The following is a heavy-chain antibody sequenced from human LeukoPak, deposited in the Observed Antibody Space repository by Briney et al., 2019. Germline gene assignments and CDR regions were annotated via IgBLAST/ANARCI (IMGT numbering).Heavy chain of an antibody. CDR2: INHSGST. CDR3: ATNRVGTYDRPFDI. J-gene: IGHJ3*02. CDR1: GGSFSGYY. V-gene: IGHV4-34*01. D-gene: IGHD1-26*01. Sequence: PSETLSLTCAVYGGSFSGYYWSWIRQPPGKGLEWIGEINHSGSTNYNPSLKSRVTISVDTSKNQFSLKLSSVTATDTAAYFCATNRVGTYDRPFDIWGQGTMVTVSS.